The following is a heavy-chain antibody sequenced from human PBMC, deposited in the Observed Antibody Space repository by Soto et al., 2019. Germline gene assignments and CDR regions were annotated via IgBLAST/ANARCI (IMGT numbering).Heavy chain of an antibody. CDR3: ASLGVGDWANYYYYSGMDA. CDR2: VTTNGGST. Sequence: EVQLLESGGGFVQPGGSLRLSCAATGFTFSGYAMTWVRQAPGKGLEWVSAVTTNGGSTYYADSVKGRFTISRDNSKKTLFLQMNSLRAEDTAVYYCASLGVGDWANYYYYSGMDAWGQGTTATVPS. J-gene: IGHJ6*02. D-gene: IGHD2-21*02. V-gene: IGHV3-23*01. CDR1: GFTFSGYA.